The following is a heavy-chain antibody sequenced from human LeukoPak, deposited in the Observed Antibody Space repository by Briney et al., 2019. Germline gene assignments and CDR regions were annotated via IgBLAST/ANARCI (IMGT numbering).Heavy chain of an antibody. V-gene: IGHV1-69*06. CDR2: IIPIFGTS. CDR3: ARDRYYDFWSGSHYFDY. Sequence: SVKVSCKASGGTFSSYAVSWVRQAPGQGLEWMGGIIPIFGTSNYAQKFQGRVTITADKSTSTTYMELSSLRSEDTAVYYCARDRYYDFWSGSHYFDYWGQGTLVTVSS. CDR1: GGTFSSYA. D-gene: IGHD3-3*01. J-gene: IGHJ4*02.